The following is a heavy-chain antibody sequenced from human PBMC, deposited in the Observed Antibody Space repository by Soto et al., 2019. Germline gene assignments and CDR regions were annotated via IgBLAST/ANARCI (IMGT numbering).Heavy chain of an antibody. CDR2: IGSSGLSV. CDR3: ARDLPQLLSHNYYYYYLDV. D-gene: IGHD2-2*01. J-gene: IGHJ6*03. Sequence: QVHLVESGGGLVKPGGSLRLSCADSEFTFSDYQMSWIRQAPGKGLEWVSYIGSSGLSVYYEDSVKGRFTISRDNANNSLYLQMNSLRAEDSAVYYCARDLPQLLSHNYYYYYLDVWGKGTTVSVSS. V-gene: IGHV3-11*01. CDR1: EFTFSDYQ.